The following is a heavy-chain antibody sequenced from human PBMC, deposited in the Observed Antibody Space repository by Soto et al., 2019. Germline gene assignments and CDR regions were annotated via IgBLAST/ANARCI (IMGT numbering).Heavy chain of an antibody. Sequence: GGSLRLSCAASGFTFSNAWMNWVRQAPGKGLEWVGRIKSKTDGGTTDYAAPVKGRFTISRDDSKNTLYLQMNSLKTEDTAVYYCTTGSDDDGGFRYYYYGMDVWGQGTTVTVSS. D-gene: IGHD1-1*01. CDR1: GFTFSNAW. CDR3: TTGSDDDGGFRYYYYGMDV. CDR2: IKSKTDGGTT. J-gene: IGHJ6*02. V-gene: IGHV3-15*07.